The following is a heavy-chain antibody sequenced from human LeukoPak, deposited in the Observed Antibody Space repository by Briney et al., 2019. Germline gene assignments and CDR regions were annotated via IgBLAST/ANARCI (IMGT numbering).Heavy chain of an antibody. CDR3: ARSRTAMVNDAFDI. V-gene: IGHV4-59*01. J-gene: IGHJ3*02. Sequence: PSETLSLTCTVSGGSISSYYWSWIRQPPGKGLEWIGYIYYSGSTNYNPSLKSRVTISVDTPKNQFSLKLSSVTAADTAVYYCARSRTAMVNDAFDIWGQGTMVTVSS. CDR2: IYYSGST. CDR1: GGSISSYY. D-gene: IGHD5-18*01.